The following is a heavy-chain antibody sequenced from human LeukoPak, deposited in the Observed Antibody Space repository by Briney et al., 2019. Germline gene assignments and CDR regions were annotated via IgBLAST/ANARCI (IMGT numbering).Heavy chain of an antibody. CDR3: ARSTGWYSSSWYLIY. Sequence: GGSLRLSCAAFGFTFSSYAMTWVRQAPGKGLEWASAIGSGSGGSTYYADSVKGRFSISRDNSKNTLDLQMNSLRAEDTAVYYCARSTGWYSSSWYLIYWGQGILVTVSS. D-gene: IGHD6-13*01. V-gene: IGHV3-23*01. CDR1: GFTFSSYA. J-gene: IGHJ4*02. CDR2: IGSGSGGST.